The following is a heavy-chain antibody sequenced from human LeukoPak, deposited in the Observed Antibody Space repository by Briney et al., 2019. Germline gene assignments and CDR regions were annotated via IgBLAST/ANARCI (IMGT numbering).Heavy chain of an antibody. V-gene: IGHV1-18*01. CDR1: GYTFTSYG. CDR3: AREVRRTLGRYYYYGMDV. J-gene: IGHJ6*02. Sequence: ASVKVSCKASGYTFTSYGISWVRQAPGQGLEWMGWISAYNGNTNYAQKLQGRVTMTTDTSTSTAYMELRSLRSDDTAVYYCAREVRRTLGRYYYYGMDVWGQGTTVTVS. D-gene: IGHD7-27*01. CDR2: ISAYNGNT.